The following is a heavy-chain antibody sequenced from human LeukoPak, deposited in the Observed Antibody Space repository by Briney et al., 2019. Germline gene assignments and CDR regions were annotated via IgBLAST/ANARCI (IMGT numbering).Heavy chain of an antibody. CDR2: ISGSGGST. D-gene: IGHD2-2*01. CDR1: GFSFSSYA. CDR3: AKDRGVIVVVPAAADY. Sequence: GGSLRLSCAASGFSFSSYAMSWVRQAPGKGLEWVSSISGSGGSTYYADSVKGRFTISRDNSKNTLYLQMNSLRAEDTAVYYCAKDRGVIVVVPAAADYWGQGTLVTVSS. V-gene: IGHV3-23*01. J-gene: IGHJ4*02.